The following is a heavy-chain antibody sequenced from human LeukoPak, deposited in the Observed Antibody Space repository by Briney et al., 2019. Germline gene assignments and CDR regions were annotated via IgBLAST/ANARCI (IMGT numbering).Heavy chain of an antibody. CDR2: IKQDGSEK. D-gene: IGHD3-3*01. J-gene: IGHJ6*03. CDR3: ARDGVRFSGFMDV. Sequence: PGGSLRLSCAASGFTFSSYWMSWVRQAPGKGLEWVANIKQDGSEKYYVDSVKGRFTISRDNAKNSLYLQMNSLRAEDTAVYYCARDGVRFSGFMDVWGKGTMVTVSS. V-gene: IGHV3-7*01. CDR1: GFTFSSYW.